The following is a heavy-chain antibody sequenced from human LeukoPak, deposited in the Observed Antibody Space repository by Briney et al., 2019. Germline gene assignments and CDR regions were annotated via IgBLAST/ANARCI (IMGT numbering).Heavy chain of an antibody. V-gene: IGHV3-23*01. J-gene: IGHJ4*02. CDR2: VSGSGGST. CDR3: AKVGRDVAAAGPYYFDY. Sequence: GGSLRLSCAASGFTFSSYAMSWVRQAPGKGLEWVSIVSGSGGSTDYADSVKGRFTISRDNSKNILFLQMNSLRAEDTAVYYCAKVGRDVAAAGPYYFDYWGQGTLVTVSS. D-gene: IGHD6-13*01. CDR1: GFTFSSYA.